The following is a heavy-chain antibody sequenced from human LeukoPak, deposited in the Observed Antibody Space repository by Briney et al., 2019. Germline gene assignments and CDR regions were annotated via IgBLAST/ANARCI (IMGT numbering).Heavy chain of an antibody. CDR3: ARLYCSSTSCFHYFDY. J-gene: IGHJ4*02. CDR1: GGTFSSYA. CDR2: NIPIFGTA. V-gene: IGHV1-69*13. D-gene: IGHD2-2*01. Sequence: GASVKVSCKAPGGTFSSYAISWVRQAPGQGLEWMGGNIPIFGTANYAQKFQGRVTITADESTSTAYMELSSLRSEDTAVYYCARLYCSSTSCFHYFDYWGQGTLVTVSS.